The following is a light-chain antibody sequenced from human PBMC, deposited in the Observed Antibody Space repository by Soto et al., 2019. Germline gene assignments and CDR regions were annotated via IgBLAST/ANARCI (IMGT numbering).Light chain of an antibody. Sequence: DIQMTQSPSTLSASVGDRVTITCRASQSISSWLAWYQQKPGKAPKLLIYKASSLESGVPSRFSGSGSGTEFTLNISSLQPDDFATYYCQQYNSYPYTCGKGTKLEIK. V-gene: IGKV1-5*03. CDR1: QSISSW. J-gene: IGKJ2*01. CDR2: KAS. CDR3: QQYNSYPYT.